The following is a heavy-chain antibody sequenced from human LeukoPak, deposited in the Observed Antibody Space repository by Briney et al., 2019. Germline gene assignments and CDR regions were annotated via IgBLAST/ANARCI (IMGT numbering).Heavy chain of an antibody. Sequence: GGSLRLSCAASGFTVSSNYMSWVRQAPGKGLEWVSVIYSGGNAYYADSVEGRFTMSRDNSKNTLYLQMNSLRAEDTAVYYCARGIGSQLRSGWFDPWGQGTLVTVSS. CDR3: ARGIGSQLRSGWFDP. D-gene: IGHD3-3*01. V-gene: IGHV3-66*01. CDR1: GFTVSSNY. J-gene: IGHJ5*02. CDR2: IYSGGNA.